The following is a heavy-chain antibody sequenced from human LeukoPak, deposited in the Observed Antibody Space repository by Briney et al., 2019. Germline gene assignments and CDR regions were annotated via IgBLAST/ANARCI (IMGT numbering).Heavy chain of an antibody. CDR2: IDYSGST. V-gene: IGHV4-59*01. Sequence: SETLSLTCTVSGGSISSYYWSWIRQPPGKGLEWIGYIDYSGSTNYNPSLKSRVTISVDTSKNQFSLKLSSVTAADTAVYYCARADGNYYDSSGYYKLYHDAFDIWGQGTMVTVSS. J-gene: IGHJ3*02. CDR3: ARADGNYYDSSGYYKLYHDAFDI. D-gene: IGHD3-22*01. CDR1: GGSISSYY.